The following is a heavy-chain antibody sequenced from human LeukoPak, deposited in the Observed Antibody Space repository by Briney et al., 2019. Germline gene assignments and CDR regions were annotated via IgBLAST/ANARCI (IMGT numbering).Heavy chain of an antibody. CDR1: GGSFSGYF. Sequence: PSETLSLTCAVYGGSFSGYFWGWIRQPPGKGLEWIGSISYSENTYYNPSLKSRVTISVDTSKNQFSLKLSSVTAADTAVYYCAREYYYDSSGYSHDAFDIWGQGTMATVSS. J-gene: IGHJ3*02. CDR2: ISYSENT. D-gene: IGHD3-22*01. V-gene: IGHV4-34*01. CDR3: AREYYYDSSGYSHDAFDI.